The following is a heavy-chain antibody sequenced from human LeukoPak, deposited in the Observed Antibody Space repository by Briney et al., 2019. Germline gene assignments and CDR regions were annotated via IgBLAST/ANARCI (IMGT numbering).Heavy chain of an antibody. V-gene: IGHV3-23*01. Sequence: GGYLRLSCAASGFTFSSYAMTWVRQAPGKGLEWISAMSGSDATTYYADSVKGRFAISRDNSKNTLYLQMNSLRAEDTAVYYCAKQDSGAYFQHWGQGTLVTVSS. CDR3: AKQDSGAYFQH. D-gene: IGHD6-25*01. CDR1: GFTFSSYA. CDR2: MSGSDATT. J-gene: IGHJ1*01.